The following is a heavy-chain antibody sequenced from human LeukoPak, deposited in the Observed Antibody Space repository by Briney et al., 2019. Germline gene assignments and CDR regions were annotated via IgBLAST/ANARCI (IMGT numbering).Heavy chain of an antibody. D-gene: IGHD3-16*01. CDR1: GGSIDRSGYY. CDR3: APLWGRAVNY. CDR2: IFYSGTT. V-gene: IGHV4-39*01. Sequence: SETLSLTCTVSGGSIDRSGYYWGWIRQSPGKGLEWIGSIFYSGTTYYNPPLTSRLTISVDTSKNQVSLRLTSVTAADTAVYYCAPLWGRAVNYWGQGTLVTVSS. J-gene: IGHJ4*02.